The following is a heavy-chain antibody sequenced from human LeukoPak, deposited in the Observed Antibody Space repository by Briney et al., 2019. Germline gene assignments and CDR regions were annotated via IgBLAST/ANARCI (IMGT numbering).Heavy chain of an antibody. CDR3: AKQLYGSGSYITYFDY. CDR1: GFTFSDYA. V-gene: IGHV3-23*01. CDR2: ISGSGGST. J-gene: IGHJ4*02. Sequence: GGSLRLSCAASGFTFSDYAMTWVRQDPGKGLEWISTISGSGGSTYYADSVRGRFTISRDNSKNTLYLQMNSLRAEDTAAYYCAKQLYGSGSYITYFDYWGQGTLVTVSS. D-gene: IGHD3-10*01.